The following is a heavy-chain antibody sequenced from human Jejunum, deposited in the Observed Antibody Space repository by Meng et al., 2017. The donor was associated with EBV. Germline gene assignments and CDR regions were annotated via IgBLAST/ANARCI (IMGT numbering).Heavy chain of an antibody. J-gene: IGHJ4*02. V-gene: IGHV7-4-1*02. CDR2: INTRTGNP. CDR1: GYTFSRYA. CDR3: ASDISTATFGY. Sequence: QVQLVQSGSELKKLGASVKVSCKASGYTFSRYAMNWVRQAPRQGLEWMGWINTRTGNPAYAQGFTGRFVFSLDTSVSTAYLQISSLKAEDTAVYYCASDISTATFGYWGQGTLVTVSS. D-gene: IGHD2-21*02.